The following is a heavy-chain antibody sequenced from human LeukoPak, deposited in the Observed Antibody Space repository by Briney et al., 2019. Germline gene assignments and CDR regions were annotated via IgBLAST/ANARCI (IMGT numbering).Heavy chain of an antibody. Sequence: GGSLRLSCAASGFTFSSYSMNWVRQAPGKGLEWVSSISSSSSYIYYADSVKGRFTISRDNAKNSLYLQMNSLRAEDTAVYYCARGSSGELLLYYFDYWGQGTLVTVSS. J-gene: IGHJ4*02. CDR3: ARGSSGELLLYYFDY. CDR1: GFTFSSYS. CDR2: ISSSSSYI. V-gene: IGHV3-21*01. D-gene: IGHD1-26*01.